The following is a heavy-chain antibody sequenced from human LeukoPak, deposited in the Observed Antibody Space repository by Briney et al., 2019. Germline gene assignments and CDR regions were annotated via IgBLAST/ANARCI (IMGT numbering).Heavy chain of an antibody. CDR1: GGSFSGYY. CDR2: INHSGST. J-gene: IGHJ6*03. D-gene: IGHD3-10*01. V-gene: IGHV4-34*01. CDR3: ARQGLYYYGSGSYSYYYYYMDV. Sequence: SETLSLTCAVYGGSFSGYYWSWIRQPPGKGLEWIGEINHSGSTNYNPSLKSRVTISVDTSKNQFSLKLSSVTAADTAVYYCARQGLYYYGSGSYSYYYYYMDVWGKGTTVTISS.